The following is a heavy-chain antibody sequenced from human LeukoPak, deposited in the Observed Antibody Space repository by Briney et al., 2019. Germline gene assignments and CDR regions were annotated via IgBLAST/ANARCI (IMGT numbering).Heavy chain of an antibody. CDR1: GFTLSGYS. J-gene: IGHJ4*02. Sequence: GGSLRLSCAASGFTLSGYSVNWVRQAPGKGLEWVSSITSGSTYTYFADSVKGRFTISRDNAENSVYLQMNNLRVDDTAVYYCARGHHLPTVTPYFFDYWGQGNLVTVSS. V-gene: IGHV3-21*06. CDR2: ITSGSTYT. D-gene: IGHD4-17*01. CDR3: ARGHHLPTVTPYFFDY.